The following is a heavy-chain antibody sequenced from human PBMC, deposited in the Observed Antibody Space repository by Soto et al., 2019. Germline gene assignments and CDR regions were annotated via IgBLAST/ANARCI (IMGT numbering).Heavy chain of an antibody. Sequence: PGGSLRLSCAASGFTFSSYWMHWVRQAPGKGQVWVSRINSDGSSTSYADSVKGRFTISRDNAKNTLYLQMNSLRAEDTAVYYCASLPGYCSGGSCSSGFDIWGQGTMVTVSS. CDR1: GFTFSSYW. V-gene: IGHV3-74*01. CDR3: ASLPGYCSGGSCSSGFDI. CDR2: INSDGSST. J-gene: IGHJ3*02. D-gene: IGHD2-15*01.